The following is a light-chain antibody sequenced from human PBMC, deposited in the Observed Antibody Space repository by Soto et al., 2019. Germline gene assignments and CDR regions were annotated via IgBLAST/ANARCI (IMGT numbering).Light chain of an antibody. CDR3: AAWDDSLNGVV. V-gene: IGLV1-44*01. CDR1: TSNIGNYT. CDR2: GDN. Sequence: QSVLTQSPSVSGTPGQGVTISCSGGTSNIGNYTVNWYQQLPGTAPKVLIYGDNQRPSGVADRFSGSKSGNSASLAIIGLQSEDEADYYCAAWDDSLNGVVFGGGTKLTVL. J-gene: IGLJ2*01.